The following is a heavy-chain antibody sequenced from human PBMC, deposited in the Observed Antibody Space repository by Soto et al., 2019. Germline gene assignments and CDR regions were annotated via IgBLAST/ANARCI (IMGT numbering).Heavy chain of an antibody. Sequence: PSETLSLTCTVSGGSISSGGYYWSWIRQPPGKGLEWIGYIYYSGSTNYNPSLKSRVTISVDTSKNQFSLKLSSVTAADTAVYYCARAPYSGYDLDYWGQGTLVTVSS. CDR2: IYYSGST. CDR1: GGSISSGGYY. CDR3: ARAPYSGYDLDY. J-gene: IGHJ4*02. V-gene: IGHV4-61*08. D-gene: IGHD5-12*01.